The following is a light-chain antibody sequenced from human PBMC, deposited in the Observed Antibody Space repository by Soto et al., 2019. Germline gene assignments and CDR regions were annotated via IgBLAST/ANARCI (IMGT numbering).Light chain of an antibody. CDR1: QGIRND. Sequence: IQMTQYPSSLSASVGDRVTITCRASQGIRNDLGWYQQKPGRAPKRLIYAASSLQTGVPTRFTGSGSGTEFTLTISSLQPEGFATYYSLHPTSLLRTFARGTKVDIK. CDR3: LHPTSLLRT. CDR2: AAS. V-gene: IGKV1-17*01. J-gene: IGKJ1*01.